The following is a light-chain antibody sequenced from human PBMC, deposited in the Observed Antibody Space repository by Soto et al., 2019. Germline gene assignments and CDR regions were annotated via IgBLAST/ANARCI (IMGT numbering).Light chain of an antibody. V-gene: IGKV1-9*01. CDR3: QQANSFPIT. Sequence: IQLTQSPSSLSASVGDRVTITCRASQAIGTSLAWYQQKPGKAPNFLIYAASTLQSGVPSRFSGSGSGTDFTLAISSLQPEDFATYYCQQANSFPITFGQGTRLEIK. J-gene: IGKJ5*01. CDR1: QAIGTS. CDR2: AAS.